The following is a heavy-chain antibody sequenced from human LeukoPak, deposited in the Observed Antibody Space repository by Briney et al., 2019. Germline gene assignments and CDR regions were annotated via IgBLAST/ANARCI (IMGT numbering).Heavy chain of an antibody. CDR3: ARDDLSYGSGAGGYAFDI. CDR1: RVSISSAGYY. CDR2: IYYSGST. J-gene: IGHJ3*02. Sequence: PSETLSLTCTVSRVSISSAGYYWTWIRQHPGKGLEWLGYIYYSGSTYYNPSLKSRVTISVDTSKNQFSLKLSAVTAADTAVYYCARDDLSYGSGAGGYAFDIWGQGTMVTVSS. D-gene: IGHD3-10*01. V-gene: IGHV4-31*03.